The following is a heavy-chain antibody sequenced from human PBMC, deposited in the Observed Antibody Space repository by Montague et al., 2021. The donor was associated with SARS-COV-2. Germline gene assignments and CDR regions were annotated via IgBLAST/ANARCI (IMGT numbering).Heavy chain of an antibody. D-gene: IGHD6-13*01. CDR2: VYTAVRT. J-gene: IGHJ4*02. CDR3: ARRAAGGLFYFDY. CDR1: GASINDYY. V-gene: IGHV4-59*01. Sequence: SETLSLTCNVSGASINDYYWNWLRQSPGKRLEWIGYVYTAVRTSYKPSLKGRVTISLDTSKNQISLKLTSMTAADAAVYFCARRAAGGLFYFDYWGLGTLVSVSS.